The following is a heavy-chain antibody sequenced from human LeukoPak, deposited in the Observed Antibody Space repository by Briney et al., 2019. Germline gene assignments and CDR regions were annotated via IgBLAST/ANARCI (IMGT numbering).Heavy chain of an antibody. CDR2: IYYTGST. J-gene: IGHJ4*02. D-gene: IGHD3-22*01. Sequence: PSETLSLTCTVSGGSISSSSYYWGWIRQPPGRGLEWIGSIYYTGSTSYNPSLKSRVSISVDTSKNQFSLRLNSVTAEDTAVYYCASADSRGGHFDYWGQGTLVTVSS. CDR3: ASADSRGGHFDY. V-gene: IGHV4-39*07. CDR1: GGSISSSSYY.